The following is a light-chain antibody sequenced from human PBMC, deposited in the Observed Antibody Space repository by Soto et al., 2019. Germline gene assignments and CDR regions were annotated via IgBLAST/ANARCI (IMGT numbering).Light chain of an antibody. V-gene: IGKV1-39*01. CDR3: QQSYSTPWT. J-gene: IGKJ1*01. Sequence: DIQMTQSPSSLSASVGDRVTITCRASQSISNYLNWYQQKPGKAPKLLIYGASSLQSEVPSRFSGSGSGTDFTLTISSLQPEDFATYYCQQSYSTPWTFGQGTKVDIK. CDR1: QSISNY. CDR2: GAS.